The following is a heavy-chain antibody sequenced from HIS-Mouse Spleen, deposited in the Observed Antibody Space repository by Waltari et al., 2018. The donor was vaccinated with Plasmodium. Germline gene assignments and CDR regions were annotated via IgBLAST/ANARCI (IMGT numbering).Heavy chain of an antibody. CDR2: IYSGSST. V-gene: IGHV3-53*01. D-gene: IGHD6-13*01. J-gene: IGHJ4*02. Sequence: RLSCAASGFTVSSNYMSWVRQAPGKGLEWFSVIYSGSSTYYADSVKGRFTISRDNSKNTLYLQMNSLRAEDTAVYYCARGNSGYSSSWYLFDYWGQGTLVTVSS. CDR1: GFTVSSNY. CDR3: ARGNSGYSSSWYLFDY.